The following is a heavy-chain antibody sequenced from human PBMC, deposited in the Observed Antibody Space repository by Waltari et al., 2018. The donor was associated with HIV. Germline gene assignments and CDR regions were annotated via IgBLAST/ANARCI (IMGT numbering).Heavy chain of an antibody. J-gene: IGHJ6*02. Sequence: TFSSYAMHWVRQAPGKGLEWVAVISYDGSNKYYADSVKGRFTISRDNSKNTLYLQMNSLRAEDTAVYYCASLMVVTMVRGVTDYYYGMDVWGQGTTVTVSS. CDR2: ISYDGSNK. CDR3: ASLMVVTMVRGVTDYYYGMDV. D-gene: IGHD3-10*01. CDR1: TFSSYA. V-gene: IGHV3-30-3*01.